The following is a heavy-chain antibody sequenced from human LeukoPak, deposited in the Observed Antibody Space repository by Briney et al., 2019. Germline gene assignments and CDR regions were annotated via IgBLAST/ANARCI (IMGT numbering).Heavy chain of an antibody. CDR3: ASGVWYRSSGSYSCPLFAY. CDR1: GGTFSSYA. D-gene: IGHD1-26*01. Sequence: SVKVSYTPSGGTFSSYAISWVRQAPGQGRGWLGGFMPIFGTANYAQKFQGRVTITADESTSRAYMELSSLRSEDTAVNYCASGVWYRSSGSYSCPLFAYWGQGTRVTVSS. J-gene: IGHJ4*02. V-gene: IGHV1-69*01. CDR2: FMPIFGTA.